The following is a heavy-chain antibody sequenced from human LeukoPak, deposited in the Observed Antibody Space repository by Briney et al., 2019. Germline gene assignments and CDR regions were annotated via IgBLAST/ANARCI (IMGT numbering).Heavy chain of an antibody. J-gene: IGHJ5*02. D-gene: IGHD2-15*01. CDR3: ARASVVAAGGPWFDP. CDR2: IYYSGST. CDR1: GGSIGSGDYY. V-gene: IGHV4-30-4*01. Sequence: SQTLSLTCTVSGGSIGSGDYYRSWIRQPPGKSLEWIGSIYYSGSTYYNPSLKSRVTISVDTSKNQFSLKLSSVTAADTAVYYCARASVVAAGGPWFDPWGQGTLVTVSS.